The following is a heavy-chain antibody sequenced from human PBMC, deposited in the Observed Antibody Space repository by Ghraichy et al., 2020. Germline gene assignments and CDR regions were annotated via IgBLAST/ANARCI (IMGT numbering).Heavy chain of an antibody. D-gene: IGHD4-11*01. CDR2: ISGSGGST. CDR3: AKDQRWGPTQTTFFNDY. J-gene: IGHJ4*02. Sequence: GGSLRLSCAASGFTFSSYAMSWVRQAPGKGLEWVSAISGSGGSTYYADSVKGRFTISRDNSKNTLYLQMNSLRAEDTAVYYCAKDQRWGPTQTTFFNDYWGQGNLVTVSS. V-gene: IGHV3-23*01. CDR1: GFTFSSYA.